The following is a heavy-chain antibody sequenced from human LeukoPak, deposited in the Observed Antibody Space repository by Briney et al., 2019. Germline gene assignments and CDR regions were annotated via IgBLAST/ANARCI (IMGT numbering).Heavy chain of an antibody. V-gene: IGHV1-2*02. J-gene: IGHJ4*02. CDR1: GYSFTGYN. CDR2: INAYSGGT. Sequence: RASVRVSCTASGYSFTGYNIHWVRHAPGQGLGRMGWINAYSGGTRSAQKFQGRVTMTRDTSISTAYMELRGDDTAVYYCARGGTTCYIAGGCSGAIDYWGQGTLVTVSS. D-gene: IGHD2-2*02. CDR3: ARGGTTCYIAGGCSGAIDY.